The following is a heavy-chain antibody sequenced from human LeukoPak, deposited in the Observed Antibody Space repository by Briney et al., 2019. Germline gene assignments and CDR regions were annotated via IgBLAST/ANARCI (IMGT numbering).Heavy chain of an antibody. J-gene: IGHJ4*02. CDR1: GGSISSYY. V-gene: IGHV4-59*12. CDR2: IYYSGST. CDR3: ARLKRDY. Sequence: SETLSLTCTVSGGSISSYYWSWIRQPPGKGLEWIGYIYYSGSTNYNPSLKSRVTISVDTSKNQFSLKLSSVTAADTAVYYCARLKRDYWGQGTLVTVSS.